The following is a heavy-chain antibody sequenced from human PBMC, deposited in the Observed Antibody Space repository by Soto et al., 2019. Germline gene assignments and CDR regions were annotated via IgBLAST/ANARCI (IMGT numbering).Heavy chain of an antibody. D-gene: IGHD2-15*01. Sequence: SETLSLTCAVYGGSFSGYYWSWIRQPPGKGLEWIGEINHSGSTNYNPSLKSRVTMSVDTSKNQFSLKLSSVTAADTAVYYCARGRGYCSGGSCYLRYYFDYWGQGTLVTVS. V-gene: IGHV4-34*01. CDR1: GGSFSGYY. CDR2: INHSGST. CDR3: ARGRGYCSGGSCYLRYYFDY. J-gene: IGHJ4*02.